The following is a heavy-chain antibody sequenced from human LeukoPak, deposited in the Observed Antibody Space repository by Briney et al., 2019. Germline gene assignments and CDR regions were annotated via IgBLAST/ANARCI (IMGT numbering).Heavy chain of an antibody. J-gene: IGHJ3*02. Sequence: PSETLSLTCAVYGGSFSNYYWSWVRQPPGKGLEWIWEINHSGSTNYNPSLKSRVTISVDTTKNQFSLKLSSVTAADTAVYFCARVRKYWAFDIWGQGTMVTVSS. CDR1: GGSFSNYY. CDR3: ARVRKYWAFDI. CDR2: INHSGST. V-gene: IGHV4-34*01. D-gene: IGHD2/OR15-2a*01.